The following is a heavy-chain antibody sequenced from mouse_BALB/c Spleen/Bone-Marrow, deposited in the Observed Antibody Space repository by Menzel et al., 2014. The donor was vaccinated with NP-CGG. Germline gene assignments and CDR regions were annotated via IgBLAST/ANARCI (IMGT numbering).Heavy chain of an antibody. D-gene: IGHD1-1*01. CDR3: GRNYYGSSYYFDY. Sequence: VQLQQSGGDLVKPGGSLKLSCVASGFTFSSYGMPWVRQTPDKRLEWVATISSGGSYTYYPDSVKGRFTISRDNAKNTLYLQMSSLKSEDTAMYYCGRNYYGSSYYFDYWGQGTTLTVSS. V-gene: IGHV5-6*01. CDR1: GFTFSSYG. CDR2: ISSGGSYT. J-gene: IGHJ2*01.